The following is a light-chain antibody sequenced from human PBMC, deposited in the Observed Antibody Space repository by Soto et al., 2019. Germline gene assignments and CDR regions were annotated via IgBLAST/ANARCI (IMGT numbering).Light chain of an antibody. Sequence: IALTQSPGTLSLSPGERATLSCRASQSVSSSYLAWYQQKPGQAPRLLIYGASSRATGIPDRFSGSGSGTEFTLTISRLEPEDFAVYYCQQYGSSPASFTFGPGIKVEIK. V-gene: IGKV3-20*01. J-gene: IGKJ3*01. CDR1: QSVSSSY. CDR2: GAS. CDR3: QQYGSSPASFT.